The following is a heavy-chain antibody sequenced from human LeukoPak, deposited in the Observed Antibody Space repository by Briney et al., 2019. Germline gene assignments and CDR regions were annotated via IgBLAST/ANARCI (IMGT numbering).Heavy chain of an antibody. V-gene: IGHV1-2*02. CDR2: INPNSGGT. J-gene: IGHJ4*02. Sequence: ASVKVSCKASGYSFTGYYMHWVRQAPGQGLDWMGWINPNSGGTNYAQNFQGRVTMTRDTSISTAYMELSRLRSDDTAVYYCARVRGTGWYYFDYWGQGTLVTVSS. CDR3: ARVRGTGWYYFDY. CDR1: GYSFTGYY. D-gene: IGHD2-15*01.